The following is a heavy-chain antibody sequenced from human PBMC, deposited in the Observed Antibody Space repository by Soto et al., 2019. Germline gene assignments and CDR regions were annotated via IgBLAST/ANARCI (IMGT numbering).Heavy chain of an antibody. J-gene: IGHJ4*02. CDR3: ARVRWELRGPYFDY. CDR1: GYSISSGYY. CDR2: IYHSGST. V-gene: IGHV4-38-2*02. D-gene: IGHD1-26*01. Sequence: SETLSLTCTVSGYSISSGYYWGWIRQPPGKGLEWIGSIYHSGSTYYNPSLKSRVTISVDTSKNQFSLKLSSVTAADTAVYYCARVRWELRGPYFDYWGQGTLVTVSS.